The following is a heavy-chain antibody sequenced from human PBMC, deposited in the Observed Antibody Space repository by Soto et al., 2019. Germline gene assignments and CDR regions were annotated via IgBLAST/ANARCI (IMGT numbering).Heavy chain of an antibody. Sequence: QVQLVQSGAEVKKPGASVKVSCKASGYTFTGFYMHWVRQAPGQGPEWMGWINPNTSGTSYAQKFQGGVTLTRDTSINTAYMELSRLSSDDTAVYYCARDLWGYSGIKGYFYGMDVWGQGTTVTISS. CDR1: GYTFTGFY. V-gene: IGHV1-2*02. CDR2: INPNTSGT. CDR3: ARDLWGYSGIKGYFYGMDV. J-gene: IGHJ6*02. D-gene: IGHD5-12*01.